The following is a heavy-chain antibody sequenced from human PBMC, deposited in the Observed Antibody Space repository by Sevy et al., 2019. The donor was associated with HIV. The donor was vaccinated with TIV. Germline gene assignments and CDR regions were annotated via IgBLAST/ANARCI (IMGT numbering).Heavy chain of an antibody. D-gene: IGHD6-6*01. CDR3: ATHSSSPPYYFDY. Sequence: GRSLRLSCAASGFTFSSYGMHWVRQAPGKGLEWVAVISYDGSNKYYADSVKGRFTISRDNSKNTLYLQMNSLRAEDTAVYYCATHSSSPPYYFDYWGQGTLVTVSS. CDR1: GFTFSSYG. CDR2: ISYDGSNK. V-gene: IGHV3-30*03. J-gene: IGHJ4*02.